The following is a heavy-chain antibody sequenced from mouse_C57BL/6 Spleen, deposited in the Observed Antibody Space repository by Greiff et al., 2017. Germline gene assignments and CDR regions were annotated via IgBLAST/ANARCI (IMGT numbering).Heavy chain of an antibody. CDR3: GREGYYGSSPFAY. CDR2: IDPSDSET. D-gene: IGHD1-1*01. CDR1: GYTFTSYW. J-gene: IGHJ3*01. Sequence: VQLQQPGAELVRPGSSVKLSCKASGYTFTSYWMHWVKQRPIQGLEWIGNIDPSDSETHYNQKFKDKATLTVDKSSSTAYMQLSSLTSEDSAVYYCGREGYYGSSPFAYWGQGTLVTVSA. V-gene: IGHV1-52*01.